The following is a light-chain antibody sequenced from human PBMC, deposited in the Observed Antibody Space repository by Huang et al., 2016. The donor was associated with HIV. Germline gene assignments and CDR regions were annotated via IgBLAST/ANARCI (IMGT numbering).Light chain of an antibody. CDR2: AAS. J-gene: IGKJ1*01. V-gene: IGKV3-20*01. CDR3: QQYAGSPWT. Sequence: EIVLTQSPGTLSLSPGERATLSCRASQSISADYLAWYQQKPGQAPRLLIYAASSTATSLPDIFSGGGSGRDFTLTIYIREAEDFAVYFCQQYAGSPWTFGQGTKVEIK. CDR1: QSISADY.